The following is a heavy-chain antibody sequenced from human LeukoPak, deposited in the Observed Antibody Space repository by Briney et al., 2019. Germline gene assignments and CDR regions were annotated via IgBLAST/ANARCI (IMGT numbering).Heavy chain of an antibody. CDR3: AKQLGYCSDGSCYFPY. D-gene: IGHD2-15*01. CDR2: ISNNGGYT. V-gene: IGHV3-23*01. J-gene: IGHJ4*02. CDR1: GFTFSSSA. Sequence: GGSLRLSCAASGFTFSSSAMSWVRQAPGKGLEWVSAISNNGGYTYYADSVQGRFTISRDNSKSTLCLQMNSLRAEDTAVYYCAKQLGYCSDGSCYFPYWSQGTLVTVSS.